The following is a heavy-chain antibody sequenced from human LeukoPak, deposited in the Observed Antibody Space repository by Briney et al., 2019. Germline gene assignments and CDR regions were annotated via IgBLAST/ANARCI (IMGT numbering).Heavy chain of an antibody. CDR2: IYHSGST. Sequence: SETLSLTCAVSGGSISSGGYSWSWLRQPPGRGLEWIGYIYHSGSTYYNPSLKSRVTISVDRSKNQFSLKLSSVTAADTAVYYCARGQGVVVAAIPNWFDPWGQGTLVTVSS. CDR1: GGSISSGGYS. D-gene: IGHD2-15*01. V-gene: IGHV4-30-2*01. CDR3: ARGQGVVVAAIPNWFDP. J-gene: IGHJ5*02.